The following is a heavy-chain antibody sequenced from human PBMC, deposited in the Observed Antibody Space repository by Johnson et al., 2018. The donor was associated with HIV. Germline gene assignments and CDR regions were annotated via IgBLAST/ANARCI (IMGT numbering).Heavy chain of an antibody. V-gene: IGHV3-23*04. CDR2: ISGSGGST. CDR3: ARAPRPDAFDI. Sequence: MLLVESGGGLVKPGGSLRLSCAASGFTFSSYAMSWVRQAPGKGLEWVSGISGSGGSTYYADSVKGRFTISRDNSNNTLYLQMNSLRAEDTAVYYCARAPRPDAFDIWGQGTMVTVSS. J-gene: IGHJ3*02. CDR1: GFTFSSYA.